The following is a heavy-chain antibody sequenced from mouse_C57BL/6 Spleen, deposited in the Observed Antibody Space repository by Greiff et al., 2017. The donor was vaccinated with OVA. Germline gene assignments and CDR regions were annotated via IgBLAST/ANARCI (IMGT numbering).Heavy chain of an antibody. J-gene: IGHJ4*01. CDR3: ARYTTVVEGYAMDY. D-gene: IGHD1-1*01. Sequence: VQLQQSGAELARPGASVKLSCKASGYTFTSYGISWVKQRTGQGLEWIGVIYPRSGNTYYNEKFKGKATLTADKSSSTAYMELRSLTSEDSAVYFCARYTTVVEGYAMDYWGQGTSVTVSS. V-gene: IGHV1-81*01. CDR1: GYTFTSYG. CDR2: IYPRSGNT.